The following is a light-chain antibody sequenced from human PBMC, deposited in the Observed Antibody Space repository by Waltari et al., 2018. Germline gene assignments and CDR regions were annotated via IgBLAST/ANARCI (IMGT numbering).Light chain of an antibody. CDR2: WAS. V-gene: IGKV4-1*01. J-gene: IGKJ4*01. CDR3: QQYYSFPLT. CDR1: QSVLLSVDYKNY. Sequence: DIVMTQSPDSLTVSLGERATIHCKSSQSVLLSVDYKNYLAWYQQLPGQPPKLLIYWASTRESGVPDRFSGSGSGTDFTLTISSLQAEDVAVYYCQQYYSFPLTFGGGTKVEIK.